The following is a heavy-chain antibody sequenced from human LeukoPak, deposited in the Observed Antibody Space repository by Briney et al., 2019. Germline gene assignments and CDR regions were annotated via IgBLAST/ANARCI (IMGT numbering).Heavy chain of an antibody. J-gene: IGHJ3*02. V-gene: IGHV4-59*04. CDR3: ARRFAPSRNDAFDI. D-gene: IGHD3-16*01. CDR1: GGSLSSYY. CDR2: IYYSGST. Sequence: SETLSLTCAVYGGSLSSYYWSWIRQPPGKGLEWIGTIYYSGSTYYNPSLKSRVTMSVDTSKNQFSLKLSSVTASDTAVYYCARRFAPSRNDAFDIWGQGTMVTVSS.